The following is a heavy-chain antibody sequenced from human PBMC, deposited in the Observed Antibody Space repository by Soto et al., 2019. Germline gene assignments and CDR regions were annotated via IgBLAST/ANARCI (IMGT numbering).Heavy chain of an antibody. CDR1: GGSISSSSYY. CDR2: IYYSGST. Sequence: SETLSLTCTVSGGSISSSSYYWGWIRQPPGKGLEWIGSIYYSGSTYYNPSLKSRVTISVDTSKNQFSLKLSSVTAADTAVYYCASYGGIALAGSAYWGQGSLVTVSS. CDR3: ASYGGIALAGSAY. J-gene: IGHJ4*02. D-gene: IGHD6-19*01. V-gene: IGHV4-39*01.